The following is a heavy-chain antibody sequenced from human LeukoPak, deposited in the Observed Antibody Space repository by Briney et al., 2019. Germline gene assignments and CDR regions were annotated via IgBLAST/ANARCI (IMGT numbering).Heavy chain of an antibody. V-gene: IGHV4-61*02. Sequence: PSETLSLTCTVSGGSISSGSYYWSWIRQPAGKGLEWIGRIYTSGSTNYNPSLKSRVTISVDTSKNQFSLKLSSVTAADTAVYYCARGSRDILTGYPTVYYMDVWGKGTTVTISS. CDR3: ARGSRDILTGYPTVYYMDV. CDR1: GGSISSGSYY. D-gene: IGHD3-9*01. CDR2: IYTSGST. J-gene: IGHJ6*03.